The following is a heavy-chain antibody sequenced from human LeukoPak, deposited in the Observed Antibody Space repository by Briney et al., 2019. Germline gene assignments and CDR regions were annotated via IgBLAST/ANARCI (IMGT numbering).Heavy chain of an antibody. CDR2: IYSGGTT. D-gene: IGHD3-10*01. CDR1: GFTVSSNY. J-gene: IGHJ4*02. CDR3: ASVLWFGGIFFDY. Sequence: GGSLRLSCAASGFTVSSNYMSWVRQAPGKGLEWVSVIYSGGTTYYADSVKGRFTISRDNAKNSLYLQMNSLRVEDTAVYYCASVLWFGGIFFDYWGQGTLVTVSS. V-gene: IGHV3-53*01.